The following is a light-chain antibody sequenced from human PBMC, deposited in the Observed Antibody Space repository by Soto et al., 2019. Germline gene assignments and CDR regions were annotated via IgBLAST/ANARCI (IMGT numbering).Light chain of an antibody. CDR3: QHRRSWPLT. Sequence: EIVLTQSPDTLSLSPGERATLSCRASQSVNNALAWYQQKPGQAPRLLIYDASNRATGIPARFSGSGSGTDFTLTISSLEPEDYAVYYCQHRRSWPLTFGGGTNVEIK. CDR1: QSVNNA. V-gene: IGKV3-11*01. CDR2: DAS. J-gene: IGKJ4*01.